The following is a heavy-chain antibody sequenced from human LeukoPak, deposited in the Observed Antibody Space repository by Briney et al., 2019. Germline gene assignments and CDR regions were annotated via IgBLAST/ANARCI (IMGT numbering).Heavy chain of an antibody. Sequence: ASVKVSCKASGFTFTSSAMQWVRQAREQRLEWIGWIVVGSGNTNYAQKFQERVTITRDMSTSTAYMELSSLRSEDTAVYYCAAAYSVTPPYYYYYMDVWAKGTTVTVSS. CDR1: GFTFTSSA. CDR3: AAAYSVTPPYYYYYMDV. V-gene: IGHV1-58*02. J-gene: IGHJ6*03. CDR2: IVVGSGNT. D-gene: IGHD4-11*01.